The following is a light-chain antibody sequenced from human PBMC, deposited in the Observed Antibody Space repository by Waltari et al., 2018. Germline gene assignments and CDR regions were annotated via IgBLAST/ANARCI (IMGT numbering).Light chain of an antibody. Sequence: QSVLTQPPSASGTPGQRVTIPCSGGSSNIGSHFVYWYQQLPGAAPKLLIYRSDQRPSGVPDRFSGSKSGTSASLAISGLRSEDEAHYYCAAWDDRHVVFGGGTKLTVL. CDR1: SSNIGSHF. V-gene: IGLV1-47*01. J-gene: IGLJ2*01. CDR2: RSD. CDR3: AAWDDRHVV.